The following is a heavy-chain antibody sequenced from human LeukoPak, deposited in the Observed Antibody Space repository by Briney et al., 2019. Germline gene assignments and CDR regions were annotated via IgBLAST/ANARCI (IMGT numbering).Heavy chain of an antibody. CDR1: GGSFSGYY. V-gene: IGHV4-59*01. CDR2: IYYSGGT. CDR3: ARGKRGPFDY. J-gene: IGHJ4*02. Sequence: RTSETLSLTCAVYGGSFSGYYWSWIRQPPGKGLEWIGYIYYSGGTNYNPSLKSRVTISVDTSKNQFSLKLSSVTAADTAVYYCARGKRGPFDYWGQGTLVTVSS.